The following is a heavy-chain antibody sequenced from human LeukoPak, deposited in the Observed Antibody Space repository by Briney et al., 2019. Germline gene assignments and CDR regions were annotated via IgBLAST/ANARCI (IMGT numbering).Heavy chain of an antibody. CDR1: GYTFTSYD. D-gene: IGHD2-21*02. Sequence: RASVKVSCKASGYTFTSYDINWVRQATGQGLEWMGWMNPNSGNTGYAQKFQGRVTMTRNTSISTAYMELSSLRSEDTAVYYCASQDLGYCGGDCYPDYWGQGTLVTVSS. CDR3: ASQDLGYCGGDCYPDY. V-gene: IGHV1-8*01. CDR2: MNPNSGNT. J-gene: IGHJ4*02.